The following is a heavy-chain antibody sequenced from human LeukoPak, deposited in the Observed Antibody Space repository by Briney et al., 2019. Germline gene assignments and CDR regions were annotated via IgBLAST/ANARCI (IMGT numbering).Heavy chain of an antibody. Sequence: ASVKVSCKASGYTFTSYDINWVRQATGQGLEWMGWMNPNSGNTGYAQKFQGRVTMTRNTSISTAYMELSSLRSEDTAVYYCARADYLIVATVYYYYYGMDVWGQGTTVTVSS. D-gene: IGHD5-12*01. CDR3: ARADYLIVATVYYYYYGMDV. V-gene: IGHV1-8*01. CDR2: MNPNSGNT. CDR1: GYTFTSYD. J-gene: IGHJ6*02.